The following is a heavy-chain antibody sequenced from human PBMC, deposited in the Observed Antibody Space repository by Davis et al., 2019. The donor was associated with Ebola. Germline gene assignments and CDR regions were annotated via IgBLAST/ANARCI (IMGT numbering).Heavy chain of an antibody. CDR3: APLNYCYGSGYHYGMDV. J-gene: IGHJ6*02. CDR1: GGTFSSYT. D-gene: IGHD3-10*01. CDR2: NIPILGIA. V-gene: IGHV1-69*02. Sequence: SVKVSCKASGGTFSSYTISWVRQAPGQGREWMGRNIPILGIANYAQKFQGRVTITADKSTSTAYMELSSLRSEDTAVYYCAPLNYCYGSGYHYGMDVWGQGTTVTVSS.